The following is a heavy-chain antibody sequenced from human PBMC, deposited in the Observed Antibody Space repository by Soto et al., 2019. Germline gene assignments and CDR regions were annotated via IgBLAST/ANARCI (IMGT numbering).Heavy chain of an antibody. CDR1: GGTFSSYA. D-gene: IGHD2-21*02. CDR3: ARDPSYCGGDCYSP. CDR2: IIPIFGTA. Sequence: SVKVSCKASGGTFSSYAISWVRQAPGQGLEWMGGIIPIFGTANYAQKFQGRVTITADKSTSTAYMGLSSLRSEDTAVYYCARDPSYCGGDCYSPWGQGTLVTVSS. J-gene: IGHJ5*02. V-gene: IGHV1-69*06.